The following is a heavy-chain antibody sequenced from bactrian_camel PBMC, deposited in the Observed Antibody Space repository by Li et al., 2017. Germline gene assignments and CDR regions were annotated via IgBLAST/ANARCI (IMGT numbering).Heavy chain of an antibody. CDR1: EFTYSRTW. D-gene: IGHD7*01. Sequence: QLVESGGGLVSAGGSLRLSCIVSEFTYSRTWLGWFRQGPGKEREGVAAIYHGGGATAYADSVKGRFTISQDNAEKTVHLQMNSLKPEDTAMYYCAADWSNTRCRGGGFPPWRGQGTQVTVS. CDR2: IYHGGGAT. J-gene: IGHJ4*01. CDR3: AADWSNTRCRGGGFPPW. V-gene: IGHV3S25*01.